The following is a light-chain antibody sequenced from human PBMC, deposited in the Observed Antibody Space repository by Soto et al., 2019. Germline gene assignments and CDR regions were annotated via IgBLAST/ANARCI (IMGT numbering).Light chain of an antibody. V-gene: IGKV3-20*01. CDR2: GAS. CDR1: QSVPSSF. J-gene: IGKJ2*01. Sequence: ECVLTQSPGTLSLSPGERATLSCRASQSVPSSFLAWYQQRPVQAPRLLISGASSRANGIPDRFSGSGSGTDFTLTISRLDPEDFAVYYCQQYVISPFTFGQGTKLEIK. CDR3: QQYVISPFT.